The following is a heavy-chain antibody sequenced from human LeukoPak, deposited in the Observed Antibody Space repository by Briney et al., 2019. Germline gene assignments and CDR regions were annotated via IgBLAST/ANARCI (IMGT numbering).Heavy chain of an antibody. CDR2: IIPIFGTA. CDR3: ARPVGSKDAFDI. CDR1: GGTFSSYA. D-gene: IGHD1-26*01. J-gene: IGHJ3*02. V-gene: IGHV1-69*01. Sequence: SVKVSCKASGGTFSSYAISWVRQAPGQGLEWMGGIIPIFGTANYAQKFQGRVTITADESTSTAYMELSSLRSEDTAAYYCARPVGSKDAFDIWGQGTMVTVSS.